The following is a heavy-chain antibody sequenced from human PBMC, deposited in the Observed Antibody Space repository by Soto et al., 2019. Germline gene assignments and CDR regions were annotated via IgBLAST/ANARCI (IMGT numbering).Heavy chain of an antibody. Sequence: GGSLRLSCAASGFTFSNYGMHWVRQAPGKGLEWVAIIWYDGSNDYYVDSVKGRFTISRDNSKNTLSLQMNSLRAEDTAVYYCARDRWEFQLFYYGLDVWGQGTTVAVSS. J-gene: IGHJ6*02. V-gene: IGHV3-33*01. D-gene: IGHD1-26*01. CDR2: IWYDGSND. CDR1: GFTFSNYG. CDR3: ARDRWEFQLFYYGLDV.